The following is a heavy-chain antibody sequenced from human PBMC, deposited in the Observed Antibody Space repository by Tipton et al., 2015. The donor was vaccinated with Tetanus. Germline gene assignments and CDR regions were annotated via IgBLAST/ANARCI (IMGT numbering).Heavy chain of an antibody. V-gene: IGHV4-59*01. Sequence: GLVKPSETLSLTCTVSGGSMSNNYWSWIRQPPGKGLEWVGYVYYTGDTNYNPSLKSRVTISMDRSENQISLKMTSVTAAGTAVYYCAGVTAQRTELYFEHWGQGTQVTVSS. CDR1: GGSMSNNY. D-gene: IGHD2-8*02. CDR3: AGVTAQRTELYFEH. J-gene: IGHJ1*01. CDR2: VYYTGDT.